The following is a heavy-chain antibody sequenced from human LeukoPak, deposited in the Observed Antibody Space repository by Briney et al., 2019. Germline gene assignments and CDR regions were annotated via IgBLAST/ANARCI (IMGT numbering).Heavy chain of an antibody. V-gene: IGHV3-20*04. J-gene: IGHJ3*02. CDR2: INWNGGST. D-gene: IGHD3-22*01. CDR3: ARAVLRYYDSSGIDAFDI. Sequence: SGGSLRLSCAASGFTFDDYGMSWVRQAPGKWLEWVSGINWNGGSTGYADSVKGRFTISRDNAKNSLYLQMNSLRAEDTALYYCARAVLRYYDSSGIDAFDIWGQGTMVTVSS. CDR1: GFTFDDYG.